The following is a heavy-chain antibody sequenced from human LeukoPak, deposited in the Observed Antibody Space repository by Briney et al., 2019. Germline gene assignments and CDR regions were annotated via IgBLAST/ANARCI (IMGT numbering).Heavy chain of an antibody. CDR3: ARDSVDGSGSYYNVAFDI. D-gene: IGHD3-10*01. V-gene: IGHV3-7*01. CDR1: GFSFSTYW. J-gene: IGHJ3*02. Sequence: GGSLRLSCEASGFSFSTYWMSWVRQSPGKGLEWVANINQDGSEKYFVDSVKGRFTISRDNAKNTLYLQMNSLRAEDTAVYYCARDSVDGSGSYYNVAFDIWGQGTMVTVSS. CDR2: INQDGSEK.